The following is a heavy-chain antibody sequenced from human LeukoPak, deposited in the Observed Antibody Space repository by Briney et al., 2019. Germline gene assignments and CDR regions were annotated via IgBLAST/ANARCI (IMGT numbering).Heavy chain of an antibody. CDR3: AREAAYGSGSFNY. CDR2: IKEDGSNI. V-gene: IGHV3-7*01. CDR1: GFTFTTFS. J-gene: IGHJ4*02. D-gene: IGHD3-10*01. Sequence: PGGSLRLSCAASGFTFTTFSMTWVRQAPGRGLEWVARIKEDGSNIHYVDSVKGRFTISRDNAKNSVYLQMNSLRAEDTAVYYCAREAAYGSGSFNYWGQGTLVTVSS.